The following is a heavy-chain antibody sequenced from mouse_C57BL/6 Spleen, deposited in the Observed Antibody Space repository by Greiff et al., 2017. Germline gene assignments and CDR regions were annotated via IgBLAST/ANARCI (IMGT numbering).Heavy chain of an antibody. CDR1: GYAFSSSW. V-gene: IGHV1-82*01. D-gene: IGHD2-4*01. CDR3: ARSRDYDVFAY. CDR2: IYPGDGDT. J-gene: IGHJ3*01. Sequence: VQGVESGPELVKPGASVKISCKASGYAFSSSWMNWVKQRPGKGLEWIGRIYPGDGDTNYNGKFKGKATLTADKSSSTAYMQLSSLTSEDSAVYFCARSRDYDVFAYWGQGTLVTVSA.